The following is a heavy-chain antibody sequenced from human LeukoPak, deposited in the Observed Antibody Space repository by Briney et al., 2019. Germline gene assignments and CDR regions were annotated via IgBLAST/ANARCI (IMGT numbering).Heavy chain of an antibody. Sequence: ASVKVSCKASGYTFTGYYMHWVRQAPGQGLEWMGWINPNSGGTNYAQKLQGRVTMTTDTSTSTAYMELRSLRSDDTAVYYCAREVPGGEDFDLWGRGTLVTVSS. CDR3: AREVPGGEDFDL. CDR2: INPNSGGT. CDR1: GYTFTGYY. D-gene: IGHD3-16*01. J-gene: IGHJ2*01. V-gene: IGHV1-2*02.